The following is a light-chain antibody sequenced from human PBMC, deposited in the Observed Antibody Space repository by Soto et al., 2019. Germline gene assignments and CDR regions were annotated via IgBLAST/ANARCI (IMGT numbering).Light chain of an antibody. CDR3: CSYAGRYTRV. V-gene: IGLV2-11*01. J-gene: IGLJ3*02. Sequence: QSALTQPRSVSGSPGQSITISCTGTSTDVGAFRYVSWYQQHPGKAPKIIIYDVSERPSGVPDRFSGSKSDNTASLTISGLQTEDEADYYCCSYAGRYTRVFGGGTKLTVL. CDR2: DVS. CDR1: STDVGAFRY.